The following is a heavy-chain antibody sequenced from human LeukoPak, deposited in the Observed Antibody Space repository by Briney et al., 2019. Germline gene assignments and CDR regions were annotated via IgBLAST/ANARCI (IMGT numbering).Heavy chain of an antibody. D-gene: IGHD5-18*01. CDR1: GFTFSSYA. CDR2: TSGSGGST. J-gene: IGHJ4*02. V-gene: IGHV3-23*01. Sequence: GGSLRLSCAASGFTFSSYAMSWVRQAPGKGLEWVSATSGSGGSTYYADSVKGRFTISRDNSKNTLYLQMNSLRAEDTAVYYCAKDPYTAMAPYYFDYWGQGTLVTVSS. CDR3: AKDPYTAMAPYYFDY.